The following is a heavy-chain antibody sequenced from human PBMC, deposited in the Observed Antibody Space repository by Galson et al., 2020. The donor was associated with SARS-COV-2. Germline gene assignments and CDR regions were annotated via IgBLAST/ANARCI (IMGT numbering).Heavy chain of an antibody. CDR2: ISSSHTFI. J-gene: IGHJ4*02. CDR3: TKGESTSFDY. Sequence: GGSLTLSCSASGFTLSLDNMSWVRQAPGKGLEWVPSISSSHTFIYYADSVTGRFTISSDNAKNSLYLQMNGLRAEDTAVYFCTKGESTSFDYWGQGTLVTVSS. V-gene: IGHV3-21*01. D-gene: IGHD3-16*01. CDR1: GFTLSLDN.